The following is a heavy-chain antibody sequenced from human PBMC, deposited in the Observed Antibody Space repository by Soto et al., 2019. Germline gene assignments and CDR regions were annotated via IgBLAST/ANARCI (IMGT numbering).Heavy chain of an antibody. V-gene: IGHV4-39*01. CDR3: SYYYDSSGYYPLIPYYYYGMDV. CDR2: IYYSGST. D-gene: IGHD3-22*01. Sequence: SETLSLTCTVSGGSISSSSYYWGWIRQPPGKGLEWIGSIYYSGSTYYNPSLKSRVTISVDTSKNQFSLKLSSVTAADTAVYYCSYYYDSSGYYPLIPYYYYGMDVWGQGTTVTVSS. CDR1: GGSISSSSYY. J-gene: IGHJ6*02.